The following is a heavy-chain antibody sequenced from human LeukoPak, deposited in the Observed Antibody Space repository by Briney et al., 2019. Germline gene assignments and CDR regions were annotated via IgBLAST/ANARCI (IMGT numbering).Heavy chain of an antibody. CDR3: AKQFSGYPVPAFEI. Sequence: GGSLSLSCSTSGFTFRGYGMSWVRQALGKGPEWVSTISTSGDNTYYSDSVKGRFSVSRDNSKNTLFLQMSSLRVEDTAVYYCAKQFSGYPVPAFEIWGQGTMVTVSS. D-gene: IGHD3-22*01. V-gene: IGHV3-23*01. CDR1: GFTFRGYG. J-gene: IGHJ3*02. CDR2: ISTSGDNT.